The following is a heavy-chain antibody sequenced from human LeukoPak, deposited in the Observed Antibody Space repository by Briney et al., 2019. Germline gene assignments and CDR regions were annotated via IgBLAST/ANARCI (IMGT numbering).Heavy chain of an antibody. CDR2: IYYSGST. CDR1: GGSISSSSYY. CDR3: ARHFLLKSLVVVAATVDY. Sequence: TSETLSLTCTVSGGSISSSSYYWGWIRQPPGKGLEWIGSIYYSGSTYYNPSLKSRVTISVDTSKNQFSLKLSSVTAADTAVHYCARHFLLKSLVVVAATVDYWGQGTLVTVSS. D-gene: IGHD2-15*01. J-gene: IGHJ4*02. V-gene: IGHV4-39*01.